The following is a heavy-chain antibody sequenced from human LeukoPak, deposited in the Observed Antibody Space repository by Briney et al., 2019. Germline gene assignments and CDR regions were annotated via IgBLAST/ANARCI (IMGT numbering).Heavy chain of an antibody. Sequence: GGSLRLSCAASGFTFSSHWMHWVRQAPGKGLVWVSRINTDGSTTNFADSMKGRFTISRGNAQNTLYLQMNSLRVENTAVYYCARSLYGHSPGLDYWGQGTLVTVSS. CDR2: INTDGSTT. D-gene: IGHD3-10*01. J-gene: IGHJ4*02. V-gene: IGHV3-74*01. CDR1: GFTFSSHW. CDR3: ARSLYGHSPGLDY.